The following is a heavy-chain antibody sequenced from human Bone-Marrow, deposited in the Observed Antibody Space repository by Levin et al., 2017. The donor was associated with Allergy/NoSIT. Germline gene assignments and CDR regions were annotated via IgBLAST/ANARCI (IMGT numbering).Heavy chain of an antibody. V-gene: IGHV3-33*01. Sequence: GGSLRLSCAASGFSFSDYGMLWVRQAPGKGLEWVALIWFDGSNRYYADSVKGRFTISRDNSKKTLSLQLNSLRADDTAMYYCARSPGIATTGHSNYYSLDVWGQGTKVTVSS. CDR3: ARSPGIATTGHSNYYSLDV. CDR2: IWFDGSNR. J-gene: IGHJ6*02. CDR1: GFSFSDYG. D-gene: IGHD6-13*01.